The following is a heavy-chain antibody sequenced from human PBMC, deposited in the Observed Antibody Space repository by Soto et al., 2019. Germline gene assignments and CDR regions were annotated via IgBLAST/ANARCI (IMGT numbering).Heavy chain of an antibody. Sequence: PSETLSLTCTVSGGSISSGGYYWSWIRQHPGKGLEWIGYIYYSGSTYYNPSLKSRVTISVDTSKNQFSLKLSSVTAADTAVYYCASNYDSSGSAFDPWGQGTLVTVSS. V-gene: IGHV4-31*03. D-gene: IGHD3-22*01. CDR3: ASNYDSSGSAFDP. CDR1: GGSISSGGYY. CDR2: IYYSGST. J-gene: IGHJ5*02.